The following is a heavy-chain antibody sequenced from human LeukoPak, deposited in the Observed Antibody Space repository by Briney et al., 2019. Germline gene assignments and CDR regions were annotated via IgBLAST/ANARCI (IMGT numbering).Heavy chain of an antibody. CDR3: ARGALTDGYSSSWYYYYYYMDV. Sequence: SVKVSCKASGYTFTSYAISWVRQAPGQGLEWMGGIIPIFGTANYAQKFQGRVTITADESTSTAYMELSSLRSEDTAVYYCARGALTDGYSSSWYYYYYYMDVWGKGTTVTVSS. CDR1: GYTFTSYA. CDR2: IIPIFGTA. D-gene: IGHD6-13*01. J-gene: IGHJ6*03. V-gene: IGHV1-69*13.